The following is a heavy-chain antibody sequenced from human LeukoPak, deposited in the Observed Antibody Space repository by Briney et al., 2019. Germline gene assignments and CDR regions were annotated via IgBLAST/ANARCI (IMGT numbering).Heavy chain of an antibody. CDR3: ARDRPITVSGVVILP. Sequence: GGSLRLSCAASGFTFSDYYMSWIRQAPGKGLEWVSYISSSGSTIYYADSVKGRFTISRDNAKNSLYLQMNSLRGDDTAVYYCARDRPITVSGVVILPWGQGTLVTVSS. V-gene: IGHV3-11*04. D-gene: IGHD3-3*01. J-gene: IGHJ5*02. CDR1: GFTFSDYY. CDR2: ISSSGSTI.